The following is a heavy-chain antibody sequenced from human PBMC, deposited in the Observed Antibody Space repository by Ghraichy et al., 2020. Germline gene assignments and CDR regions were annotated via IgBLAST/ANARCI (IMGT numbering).Heavy chain of an antibody. V-gene: IGHV1-69*13. D-gene: IGHD2-15*01. CDR2: IIPIFGTA. CDR3: AREDQQVVAARPSGFDT. CDR1: GGTFSSYA. Sequence: SVKVSCKASGGTFSSYAISWVRQAPGPGLEWMGGIIPIFGTANYAQKFQGRVTITADASTSTAYMELSSLRSEDTAVYYCAREDQQVVAARPSGFDTWGQGTLVTVSS. J-gene: IGHJ5*02.